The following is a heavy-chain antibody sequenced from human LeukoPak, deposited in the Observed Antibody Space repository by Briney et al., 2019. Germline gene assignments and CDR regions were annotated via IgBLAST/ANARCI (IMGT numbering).Heavy chain of an antibody. Sequence: ASVKVSCKATGYTFTSYDINWVRQAPGQGLEWMGWISTYNADTDYAQKFQGRVTMTTETSTSTAYMELRSLTSDDTAVYYCARDPGQYYDILTGYYTPYYFDYWGQGTLVTVSS. D-gene: IGHD3-9*01. CDR2: ISTYNADT. CDR3: ARDPGQYYDILTGYYTPYYFDY. CDR1: GYTFTSYD. J-gene: IGHJ4*02. V-gene: IGHV1-18*01.